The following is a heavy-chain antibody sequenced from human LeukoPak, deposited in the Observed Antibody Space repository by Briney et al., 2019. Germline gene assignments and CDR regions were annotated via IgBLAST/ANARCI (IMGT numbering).Heavy chain of an antibody. D-gene: IGHD5/OR15-5a*01. J-gene: IGHJ4*02. CDR3: AKSTTIRFFDY. CDR2: ISGGGGST. CDR1: GFTFSTYA. Sequence: GGSLRLSCAASGFTFSTYAMSWVRQAPGKGLEWVSTISGGGGSTYYADSVKGRFTISRDNSKNTLYLQMDSLRAEDTAIYYCAKSTTIRFFDYWGRGTLVTVSS. V-gene: IGHV3-23*01.